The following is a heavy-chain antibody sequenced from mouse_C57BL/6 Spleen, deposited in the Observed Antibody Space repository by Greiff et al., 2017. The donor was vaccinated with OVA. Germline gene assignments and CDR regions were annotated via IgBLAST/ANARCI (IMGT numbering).Heavy chain of an antibody. CDR3: AIGSSSFSWFAY. V-gene: IGHV1-69*01. CDR2: IDPSDSYT. CDR1: GYTFTSYW. Sequence: QVQLKQPGAELVMPGASVKLSCKASGYTFTSYWMHWVKQRPGQGLEWIGEIDPSDSYTNYNQKFKGKSTLTVDKSSSTAYMQLSSLTSEDSAVYYCAIGSSSFSWFAYWGQGTLVTVSA. J-gene: IGHJ3*01. D-gene: IGHD1-1*01.